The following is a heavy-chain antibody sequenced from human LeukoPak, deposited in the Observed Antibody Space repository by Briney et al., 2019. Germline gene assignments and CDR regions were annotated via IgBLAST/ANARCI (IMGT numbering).Heavy chain of an antibody. CDR1: GGTFSSYA. Sequence: ASVKVSCKASGGTFSSYAITWVRQAPGQGLEWMGRIIPIFGTANYAQKFQGRVTITTDESTSTAYMELSTLRSDDTAVYYCARQGYSGYDRDYWGQGTLVTVSS. CDR2: IIPIFGTA. J-gene: IGHJ4*02. CDR3: ARQGYSGYDRDY. D-gene: IGHD5-12*01. V-gene: IGHV1-69*05.